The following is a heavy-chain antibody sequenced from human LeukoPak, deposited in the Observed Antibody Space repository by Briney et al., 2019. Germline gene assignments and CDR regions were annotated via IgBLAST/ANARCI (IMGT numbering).Heavy chain of an antibody. V-gene: IGHV3-30*18. Sequence: GGSLRLSCAASGFTFSSYGMHWVRQAPGKGLEWVAVISYDGSNKYYADSVKGRFTISRDNSKNTLYLQMNSLRAEDTAVYYCAKDLSGYYGSGSYYNVFDYWGQGTLVTVSS. CDR3: AKDLSGYYGSGSYYNVFDY. J-gene: IGHJ4*02. CDR1: GFTFSSYG. D-gene: IGHD3-10*01. CDR2: ISYDGSNK.